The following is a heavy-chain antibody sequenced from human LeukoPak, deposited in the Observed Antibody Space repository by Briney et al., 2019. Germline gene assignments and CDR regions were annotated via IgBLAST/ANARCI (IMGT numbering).Heavy chain of an antibody. CDR2: ISYDGSNK. Sequence: SGGSLRLSCAASGFTFSSYGMHWVRQAPGKGLEWVAVISYDGSNKYYADSVKGRFTISRDNSKNTLYLQMNSLGAEDTAVYYCAKVFRRYCSSTSCQAAIGFGYYYYYMDVWGKGTTVTVSS. V-gene: IGHV3-30*18. J-gene: IGHJ6*03. CDR3: AKVFRRYCSSTSCQAAIGFGYYYYYMDV. D-gene: IGHD2-2*01. CDR1: GFTFSSYG.